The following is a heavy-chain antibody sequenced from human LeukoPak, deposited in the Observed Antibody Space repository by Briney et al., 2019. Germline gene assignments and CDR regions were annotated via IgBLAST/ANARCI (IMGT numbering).Heavy chain of an antibody. CDR3: VRWEAGTTLDY. CDR2: ITHSGNT. Sequence: PSETLSLTYSVSGDPISSGRYYWGWIRQPPGTELQWIGTITHSGNTYYNPSLKSQVIISLDTCKNQLSLKLNSVTAADTAVYYCVRWEAGTTLDYWGQGSLVTVSS. CDR1: GDPISSGRYY. J-gene: IGHJ4*02. V-gene: IGHV4-39*07. D-gene: IGHD1-1*01.